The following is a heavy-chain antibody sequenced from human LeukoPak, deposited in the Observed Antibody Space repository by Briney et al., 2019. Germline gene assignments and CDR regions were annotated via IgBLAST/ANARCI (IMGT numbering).Heavy chain of an antibody. D-gene: IGHD3-10*01. J-gene: IGHJ4*02. Sequence: SETLSLICAVSGYSLSRAYYWGWIRQPPGKGLEWIGSILHSGSTYYNPSLKSRLTISVDTSKNHFSLKLASVTAADTAVYYCARDRGVRGEMDFWGQGTLVTVSS. V-gene: IGHV4-38-2*02. CDR1: GYSLSRAYY. CDR3: ARDRGVRGEMDF. CDR2: ILHSGST.